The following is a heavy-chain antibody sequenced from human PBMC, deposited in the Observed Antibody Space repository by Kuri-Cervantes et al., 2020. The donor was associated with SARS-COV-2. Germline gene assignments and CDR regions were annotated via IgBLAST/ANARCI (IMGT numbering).Heavy chain of an antibody. J-gene: IGHJ6*02. CDR1: RASIDRSPYY. V-gene: IGHV4-39*01. D-gene: IGHD5-12*01. CDR3: ARVVTISGYGDYYYYYGMDV. CDR2: IPYNGNT. Sequence: GSLRLSCTVSRASIDRSPYYWGWIRQPPGKGLEWIGSIPYNGNTHYKASLNSRVTISVDTSKNQFSLRLTSVTAADTAVYYCARVVTISGYGDYYYYYGMDVWGQGTTVTVSS.